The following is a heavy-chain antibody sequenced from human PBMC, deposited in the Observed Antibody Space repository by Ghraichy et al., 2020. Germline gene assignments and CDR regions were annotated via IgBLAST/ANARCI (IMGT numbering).Heavy chain of an antibody. CDR3: SNDIYYYEDNGGSAAFDL. Sequence: GGSLRLSCAASGLSVSTNSMSWVRQAPGRGLEWVSIIHSDTTTYYADSVRGRFTISTDNSKNTLYLQMNSLRVADTAVYYCSNDIYYYEDNGGSAAFDLSGHGTPVTVSS. D-gene: IGHD3-22*01. CDR2: IHSDTTT. J-gene: IGHJ3*01. CDR1: GLSVSTNS. V-gene: IGHV3-53*01.